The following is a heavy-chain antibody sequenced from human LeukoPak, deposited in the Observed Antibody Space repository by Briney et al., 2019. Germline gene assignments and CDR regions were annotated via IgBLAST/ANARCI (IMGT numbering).Heavy chain of an antibody. Sequence: SETLSLTCTVSGYSISSGYYWGWIRQPPGKGLEWIGSIYHSGSTYYNPSLKSRVTISVDKSKNQFSLKLSSVTAADTAVYYCARSDILDYWGQGTLVTVSS. J-gene: IGHJ4*02. CDR2: IYHSGST. CDR3: ARSDILDY. CDR1: GYSISSGYY. V-gene: IGHV4-38-2*02.